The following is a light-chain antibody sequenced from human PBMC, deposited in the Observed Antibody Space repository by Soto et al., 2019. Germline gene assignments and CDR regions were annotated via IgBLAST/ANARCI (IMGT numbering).Light chain of an antibody. Sequence: DIVMTQSPDSLAVSLGERATINCKSSQSVLYSSNNKNYLAWYQQKPGQPPKALIYWASTRESGVPDRFSGSGSGTDFTLTISSLQAEDVAVYSCQQYYTTPWTFGQGTKVDIK. J-gene: IGKJ1*01. CDR1: QSVLYSSNNKNY. V-gene: IGKV4-1*01. CDR2: WAS. CDR3: QQYYTTPWT.